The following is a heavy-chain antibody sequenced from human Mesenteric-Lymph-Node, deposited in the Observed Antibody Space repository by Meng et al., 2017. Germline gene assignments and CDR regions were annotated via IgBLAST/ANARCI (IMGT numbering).Heavy chain of an antibody. V-gene: IGHV3-23*01. Sequence: GESLKISCAASGFTFSRFWMSWVRQAPGKGLEWVSAISGSGGSTYYADSVKGRFTISRDNSKNTLYLQMNSLRAEDTAVYYCAKDGKNYYDSSGYNDYWGQGTLVTVSS. J-gene: IGHJ4*02. CDR1: GFTFSRFW. D-gene: IGHD3-22*01. CDR2: ISGSGGST. CDR3: AKDGKNYYDSSGYNDY.